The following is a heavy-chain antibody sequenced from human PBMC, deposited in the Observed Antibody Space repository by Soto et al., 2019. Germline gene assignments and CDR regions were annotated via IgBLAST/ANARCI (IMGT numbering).Heavy chain of an antibody. CDR3: ARVGYSGSYYGRYFDY. V-gene: IGHV1-18*01. D-gene: IGHD1-26*01. CDR2: ISAYNGNT. J-gene: IGHJ4*02. CDR1: GYTFTSYG. Sequence: ASVKVSCKASGYTFTSYGISWVRQAPGQGLEWIGWISAYNGNTNYAQKLQGRVTMTTDTSTSTAYMELRSLRSDDTAVYYCARVGYSGSYYGRYFDYWGQGTLVTVSS.